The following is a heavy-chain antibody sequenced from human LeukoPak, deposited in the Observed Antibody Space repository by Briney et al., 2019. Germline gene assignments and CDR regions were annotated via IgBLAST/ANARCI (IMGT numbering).Heavy chain of an antibody. CDR1: GYTFTSYG. CDR3: ARGTSSSWNPGGEYYYYMDV. J-gene: IGHJ6*03. Sequence: ASVKVSCKASGYTFTSYGISWVRQAPGQGLEWMGWISAYNGNTNYAQKLQGRVTMTTDTSTSTAYMELRSLRSDDTAVYYCARGTSSSWNPGGEYYYYMDVWGKGTTVTVSS. CDR2: ISAYNGNT. D-gene: IGHD6-13*01. V-gene: IGHV1-18*01.